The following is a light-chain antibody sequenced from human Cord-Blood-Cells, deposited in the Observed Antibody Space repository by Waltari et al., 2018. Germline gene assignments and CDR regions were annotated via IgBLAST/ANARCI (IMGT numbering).Light chain of an antibody. J-gene: IGLJ2*01. CDR2: RNN. CDR1: IPNQRRTQ. Sequence: QPVLTLPPSSSVPPVHRVPFSWSGSIPNQRRTQLYLDQQLPGTAPKLLIYRNNQRPSGVPDRFSGSKSGTSASLAISGLRSEDEADYYCAAWDDSLSGLVVFGGGTKLTVL. V-gene: IGLV1-47*01. CDR3: AAWDDSLSGLVV.